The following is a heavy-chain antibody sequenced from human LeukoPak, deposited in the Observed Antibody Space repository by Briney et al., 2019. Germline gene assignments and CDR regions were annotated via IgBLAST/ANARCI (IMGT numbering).Heavy chain of an antibody. Sequence: SVKASCKASGGTFSSYAISWVRQAPGQGLEWMGGIIPIFGTANYAQKFQGRVTITADESTSTAYMELSSLRSEDTAVYYCARGGAPPGGYYFDYWGQGTLVTVSS. J-gene: IGHJ4*02. CDR2: IIPIFGTA. D-gene: IGHD1-26*01. CDR3: ARGGAPPGGYYFDY. V-gene: IGHV1-69*13. CDR1: GGTFSSYA.